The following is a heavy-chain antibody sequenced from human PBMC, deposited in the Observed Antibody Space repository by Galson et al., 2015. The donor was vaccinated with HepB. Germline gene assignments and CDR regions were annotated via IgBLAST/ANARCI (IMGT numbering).Heavy chain of an antibody. V-gene: IGHV1-18*01. CDR2: ISVYNGNT. CDR1: GYSFSSFG. CDR3: ARARYSSSPPDY. Sequence: SVKVSCKASGYSFSSFGISWVRQAPGQGLEWMGWISVYNGNTNYAQNLQDRVTMTTDTSTSTAYMELRSLRPDDTAVYYCARARYSSSPPDYWGQGTLVTVSS. D-gene: IGHD6-6*01. J-gene: IGHJ4*02.